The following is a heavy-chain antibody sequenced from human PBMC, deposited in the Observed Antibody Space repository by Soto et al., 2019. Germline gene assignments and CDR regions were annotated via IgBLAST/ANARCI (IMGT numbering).Heavy chain of an antibody. V-gene: IGHV4-31*03. CDR2: IYNSGTT. Sequence: QVQLQESGPGLVKPSETLSLTCTVSGGSITRGGYYWSWIRQHPGKGLEWIGYIYNSGTTYYNPTLQSXXTISVDTSKTQFSLKLTSVTAADTAVYSCARDPAPWGQGTLVTVSS. CDR1: GGSITRGGYY. CDR3: ARDPAP. J-gene: IGHJ5*02.